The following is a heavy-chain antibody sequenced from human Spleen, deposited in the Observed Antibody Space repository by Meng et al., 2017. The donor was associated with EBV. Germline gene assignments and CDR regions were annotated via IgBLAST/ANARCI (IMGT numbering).Heavy chain of an antibody. CDR3: ASLLTGEGGWFDP. D-gene: IGHD3-9*01. J-gene: IGHJ5*02. CDR1: GGSSSGDDFTTAGFY. V-gene: IGHV4-30-4*01. CDR2: IYYSGTT. Sequence: QGSLRGSGPGLVKPSQTLSLTCAVSGGSSSGDDFTTAGFYWSWVRQPPGKGLEWIGYIYYSGTTYYNPSLKSRVSISLDTSKNQFSLKLSSVTAADTAVYYCASLLTGEGGWFDPWGQGTLVTVSS.